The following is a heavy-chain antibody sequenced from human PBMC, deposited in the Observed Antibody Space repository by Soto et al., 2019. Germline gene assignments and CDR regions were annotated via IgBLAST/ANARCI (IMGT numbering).Heavy chain of an antibody. D-gene: IGHD2-21*01. V-gene: IGHV3-74*01. CDR1: GFTFRNYW. CDR3: GSLCEF. CDR2: INNDGSGT. J-gene: IGHJ4*02. Sequence: EVRLVESGGGLVQPGGSLRLSCAASGFTFRNYWLHWVRQVPGRGPVWVSGINNDGSGTFYADSVKGRFTISRDNAKNTLYLQMNRLRAEDTAVYYCGSLCEFWGQGTLVTVPS.